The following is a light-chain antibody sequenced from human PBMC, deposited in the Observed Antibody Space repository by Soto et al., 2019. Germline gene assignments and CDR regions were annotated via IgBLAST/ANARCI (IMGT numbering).Light chain of an antibody. Sequence: DIQMTQSPSTLSASVGDRVTITCRASQSIGTWLAWYQQKPEKAPKLLIYDASTLESGVSSRFSGSGSGTEFTLIISSLQPDDFATYYCQQYDTYSMYTFGQGTKLEIK. CDR1: QSIGTW. CDR3: QQYDTYSMYT. CDR2: DAS. V-gene: IGKV1-5*01. J-gene: IGKJ2*01.